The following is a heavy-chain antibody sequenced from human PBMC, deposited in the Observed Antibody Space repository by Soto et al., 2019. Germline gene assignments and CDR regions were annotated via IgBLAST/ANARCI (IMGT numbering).Heavy chain of an antibody. V-gene: IGHV3-11*01. D-gene: IGHD1-26*01. CDR1: GFTFRDYY. Sequence: QVQLVESGGGLVKPGGSLRLSCAASGFTFRDYYMGWIRQAPGKGLEWVAYISSSSDTIYYADSVKGRFTISRDNANTSLYLQMRSLGAEDTAVYYCARDRRGSGSYCRVLDYWGQGILVTVSS. J-gene: IGHJ4*02. CDR2: ISSSSDTI. CDR3: ARDRRGSGSYCRVLDY.